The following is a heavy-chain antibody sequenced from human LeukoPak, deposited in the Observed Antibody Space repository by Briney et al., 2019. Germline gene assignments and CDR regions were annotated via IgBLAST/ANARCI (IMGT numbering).Heavy chain of an antibody. CDR1: GGTFSSYA. J-gene: IGHJ4*02. CDR3: ARRAGGYSHPYDY. CDR2: IIPIFGTT. D-gene: IGHD4-23*01. V-gene: IGHV1-69*06. Sequence: SVKVSCKASGGTFSSYAISWVRQAPGQGLEWMGGIIPIFGTTNYAQKFQGRVTITADKSTSTAYMELSSLRSEDTAVYYCARRAGGYSHPYDYWGQGILVTVSS.